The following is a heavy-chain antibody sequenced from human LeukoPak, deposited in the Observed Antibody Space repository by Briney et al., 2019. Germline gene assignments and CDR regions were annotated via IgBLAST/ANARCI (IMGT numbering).Heavy chain of an antibody. V-gene: IGHV3-9*01. CDR1: GFTFDDYA. CDR3: AKDSGSYWFDP. Sequence: PGGSLRLSCAASGFTFDDYAMHWVRRAPGKGLEWVSGISWNSGSIGYADSVKGRFTISRDNAKNSLYLQMNSLRAEDTALYYCAKDSGSYWFDPWGQGTLVTVSS. D-gene: IGHD1-26*01. J-gene: IGHJ5*02. CDR2: ISWNSGSI.